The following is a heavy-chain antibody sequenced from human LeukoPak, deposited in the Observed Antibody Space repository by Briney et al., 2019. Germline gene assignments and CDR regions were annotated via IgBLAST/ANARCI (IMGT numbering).Heavy chain of an antibody. Sequence: PGGSLRLSCAASGFTFSSSAMSWVRQPPGKGLEWVSFISGSGDLTYYPHSLKGRFTISRYNSKNTLSLQMHSLRAQDTAVYYCARQTTGTFDYWGQGTLVTVSS. J-gene: IGHJ4*02. CDR1: GFTFSSSA. V-gene: IGHV3-23*01. CDR2: ISGSGDLT. CDR3: ARQTTGTFDY. D-gene: IGHD1-1*01.